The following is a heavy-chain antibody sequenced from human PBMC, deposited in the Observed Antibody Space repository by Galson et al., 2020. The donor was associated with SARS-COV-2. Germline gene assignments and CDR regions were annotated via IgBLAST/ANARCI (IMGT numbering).Heavy chain of an antibody. J-gene: IGHJ4*02. CDR2: IKHDGSEK. CDR3: ARDPDSFDF. Sequence: QLGESMKISCAASGFPSSHYWMSWVRQAPGKGLEWVANIKHDGSEKYYVDSVMGRFTISRDNAKNLLYLQMNSLRGEDTAVYYCARDPDSFDFGGQGILVTVSS. V-gene: IGHV3-7*01. CDR1: GFPSSHYW.